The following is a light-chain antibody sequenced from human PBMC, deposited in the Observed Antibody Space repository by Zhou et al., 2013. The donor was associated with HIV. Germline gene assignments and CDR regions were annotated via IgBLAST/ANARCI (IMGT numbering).Light chain of an antibody. V-gene: IGKV1-33*01. CDR3: QQYNSYPHT. J-gene: IGKJ4*01. CDR1: QSISSY. Sequence: DIQMTQSPSSLSASVGDRVTITCRASQSISSYLNWYQQKPGKAPKLLIYAASNLETGVPSRFSGSGSGAHYSFTISSLQPEDSATYYCQQYNSYPHTFGGGTKVEIK. CDR2: AAS.